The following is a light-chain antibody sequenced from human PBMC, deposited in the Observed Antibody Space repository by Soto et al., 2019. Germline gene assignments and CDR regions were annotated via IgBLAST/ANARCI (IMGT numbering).Light chain of an antibody. J-gene: IGLJ3*02. CDR3: SSYASGSTHVL. CDR2: DVS. CDR1: SSDVGYFDY. V-gene: IGLV2-14*03. Sequence: QSALAQPASVSGSPGQSITISCTGTSSDVGYFDYVSWYQQHPGKAPKLMIFDVSDRSSGVSDRFSVSKSGNTASLTISGLQAEVEADYFCSSYASGSTHVLFGGGTKLTVL.